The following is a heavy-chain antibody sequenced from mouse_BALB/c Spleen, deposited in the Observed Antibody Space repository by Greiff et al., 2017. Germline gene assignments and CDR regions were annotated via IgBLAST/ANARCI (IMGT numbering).Heavy chain of an antibody. CDR1: GFTFSDYY. CDR2: ISDGGSYT. D-gene: IGHD1-1*01. V-gene: IGHV5-4*02. Sequence: EVQGVESGGGLVKPGGSLKLSCAASGFTFSDYYMYWVRQTPEKRLEWVATISDGGSYTYYPDSVKGRFTISRDNAKNNLYLQMSSLKSEDTAMYYCARGYYGRASPYFDYWGQGTTLTVSS. CDR3: ARGYYGRASPYFDY. J-gene: IGHJ2*01.